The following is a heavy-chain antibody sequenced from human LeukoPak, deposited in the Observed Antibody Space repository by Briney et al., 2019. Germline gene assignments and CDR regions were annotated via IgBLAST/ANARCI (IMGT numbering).Heavy chain of an antibody. Sequence: GGSLRLSCAASGFTFSSYEMNWVRQAPGKGLEWVSYISSSGSTIYYADSVKGRFTISRDNAKNSLYLQMNSLRAEDTAVYYCARGLGYCSGGSCYLVHYYYYYVDVWGKGTTVTVSS. J-gene: IGHJ6*03. D-gene: IGHD2-15*01. CDR3: ARGLGYCSGGSCYLVHYYYYYVDV. CDR1: GFTFSSYE. V-gene: IGHV3-48*03. CDR2: ISSSGSTI.